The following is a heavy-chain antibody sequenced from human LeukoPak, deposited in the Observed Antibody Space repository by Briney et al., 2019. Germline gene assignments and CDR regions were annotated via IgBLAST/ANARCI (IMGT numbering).Heavy chain of an antibody. CDR2: ISGSGGST. CDR3: ASLAWGITGTTHY. CDR1: GFTFSDYS. J-gene: IGHJ4*02. V-gene: IGHV3-23*01. D-gene: IGHD1-7*01. Sequence: GGSLRLSCAASGFTFSDYSMGWVRQAPGKGLEWVSAISGSGGSTYYADSVKGRFTISRDNSKNTLYLQMNSLRAEDTAVYYCASLAWGITGTTHYWGQGTLVTVSS.